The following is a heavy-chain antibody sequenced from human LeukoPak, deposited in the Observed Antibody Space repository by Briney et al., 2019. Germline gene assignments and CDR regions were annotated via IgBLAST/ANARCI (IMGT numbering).Heavy chain of an antibody. J-gene: IGHJ4*02. V-gene: IGHV3-7*03. CDR1: GFTFSSYW. Sequence: GGSLRLSCAASGFTFSSYWMSWGRQAPGKGLEWVANIKQDGSEKYYVDSVKGRFTISRDNAKNSLYLQLNSLRAEDTAVYYCARSTSPVLRYFDWLAPFDYWGQGTLVTVSS. CDR2: IKQDGSEK. CDR3: ARSTSPVLRYFDWLAPFDY. D-gene: IGHD3-9*01.